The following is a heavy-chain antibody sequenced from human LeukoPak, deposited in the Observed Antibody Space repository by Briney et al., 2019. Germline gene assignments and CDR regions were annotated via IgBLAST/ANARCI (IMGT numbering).Heavy chain of an antibody. J-gene: IGHJ4*02. CDR1: GYTFTSYY. CDR2: INPSGGST. D-gene: IGHD6-19*01. CDR3: ARAPHSSGWYKKGYFDY. Sequence: VASVKVSCKASGYTFTSYYMHWVRQAPGQGLEWMGIINPSGGSTSYSEKFQGRVAMTRDTSTSTVYMELSSLRSEDTAVYYCARAPHSSGWYKKGYFDYWGQGTLVTVSS. V-gene: IGHV1-46*01.